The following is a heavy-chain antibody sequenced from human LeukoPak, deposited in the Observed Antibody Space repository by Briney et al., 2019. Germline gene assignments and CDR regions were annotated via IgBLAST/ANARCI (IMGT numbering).Heavy chain of an antibody. CDR2: IRYDGSNK. Sequence: WGSLRLSCAASGFAFSSYGMHWVRRAPGKGLEWVAFIRYDGSNKYYADSVKGRFTISRDNSKNTLYLQMNSLRAEDTAVYYCAKDQDTAIVFDYWGQGTLVTVSS. V-gene: IGHV3-30*02. CDR3: AKDQDTAIVFDY. J-gene: IGHJ4*02. D-gene: IGHD5-18*01. CDR1: GFAFSSYG.